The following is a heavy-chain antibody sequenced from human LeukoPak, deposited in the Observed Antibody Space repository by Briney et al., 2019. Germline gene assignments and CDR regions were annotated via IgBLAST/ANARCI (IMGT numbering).Heavy chain of an antibody. J-gene: IGHJ5*02. V-gene: IGHV1-46*01. CDR2: INLSGGTT. CDR3: ARDFGYNWKANWFDP. D-gene: IGHD1-1*01. Sequence: ASVKVSCKASGYTFTSYYMHWVRQAPGQGLEWMGIINLSGGTTYYAQKFQGRVTMTNDMSTSTVHMELSSLRSEDTAVYYCARDFGYNWKANWFDPWGQGTLVTVSS. CDR1: GYTFTSYY.